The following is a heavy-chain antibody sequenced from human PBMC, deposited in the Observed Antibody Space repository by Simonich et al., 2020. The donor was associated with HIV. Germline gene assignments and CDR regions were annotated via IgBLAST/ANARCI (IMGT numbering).Heavy chain of an antibody. Sequence: QVQLVQSGSELKKPGASVKVSCKASGYTFSSYGMNWVRQAPGQGLEWMGWTNTNTGNPTYAQGFTGRVVFSVDATVSTAYLQISSLKAEDTAVDYCARGWGPAQRAKQGHYYHGMDVWGQGTTVTVSS. CDR1: GYTFSSYG. V-gene: IGHV7-4-1*02. CDR2: TNTNTGNP. J-gene: IGHJ6*02. CDR3: ARGWGPAQRAKQGHYYHGMDV. D-gene: IGHD1-26*01.